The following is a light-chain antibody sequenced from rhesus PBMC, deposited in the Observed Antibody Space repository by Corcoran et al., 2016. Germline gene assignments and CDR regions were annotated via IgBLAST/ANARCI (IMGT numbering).Light chain of an antibody. CDR3: QQHNSDPRT. J-gene: IGKJ1*01. V-gene: IGKV1-25*01. CDR1: QGFSSY. CDR2: KSS. Sequence: DIQMTQSPSSLSASVGDTVTITCRASQGFSSYLAWYQQKPGKAPKHLMYKSSTLQSGVPSRFSGSGAGTDFTLTISSLQPEDVATYYCQQHNSDPRTFGQGTKVAIK.